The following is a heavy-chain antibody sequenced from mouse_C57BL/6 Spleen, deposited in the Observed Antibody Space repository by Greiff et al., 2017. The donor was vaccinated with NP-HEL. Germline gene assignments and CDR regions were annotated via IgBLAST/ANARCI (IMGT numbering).Heavy chain of an antibody. CDR2: IYPGGGYT. J-gene: IGHJ4*01. D-gene: IGHD2-4*01. CDR3: ARGDYDEDYAMDY. Sequence: QVQLKQSGAELVRPGTSVKMSCKASGYTFTNYWIGWAKQRPGHGLEWIGDIYPGGGYTNYNEKFKGKATLTADKSSSTAYMQFSSLTSEDSAIYYCARGDYDEDYAMDYWGQGTSVTVSS. CDR1: GYTFTNYW. V-gene: IGHV1-63*01.